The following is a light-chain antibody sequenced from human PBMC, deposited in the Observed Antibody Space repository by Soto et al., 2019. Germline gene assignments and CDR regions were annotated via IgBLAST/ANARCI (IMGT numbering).Light chain of an antibody. CDR3: QVWESSSNQYV. V-gene: IGLV3-21*02. Sequence: SYALTQPPSVSVSPGQTARISCGGNKVGIKSVHWYQQKPGQAPVLVVHDDTDRPSGIPERFSGSKSVNTATLIISRVEVGDEADYYCQVWESSSNQYVFGTGTKVTVL. J-gene: IGLJ1*01. CDR1: KVGIKS. CDR2: DDT.